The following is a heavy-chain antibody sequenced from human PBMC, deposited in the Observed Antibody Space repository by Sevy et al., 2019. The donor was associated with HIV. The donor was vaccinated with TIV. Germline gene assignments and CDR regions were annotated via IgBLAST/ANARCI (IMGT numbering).Heavy chain of an antibody. Sequence: GGSLRLSCAASGFTLSSYGIHWVRQAPGKGLEWVAVIWYDGSNKYYADSVKGRFTISRDNSKKTLYLEMNSLRAEDTAANYCAREVSDVDIAMVDDAFDIWGQGTTVTVSS. J-gene: IGHJ3*02. CDR3: AREVSDVDIAMVDDAFDI. V-gene: IGHV3-33*01. CDR1: GFTLSSYG. D-gene: IGHD5-18*01. CDR2: IWYDGSNK.